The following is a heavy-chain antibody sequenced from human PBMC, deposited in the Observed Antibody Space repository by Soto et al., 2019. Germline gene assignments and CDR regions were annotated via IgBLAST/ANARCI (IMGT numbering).Heavy chain of an antibody. J-gene: IGHJ4*02. D-gene: IGHD7-27*01. CDR2: INKDGSQK. CDR3: VRELGLAY. V-gene: IGHV3-7*03. CDR1: GFTLSNYW. Sequence: GGSLRLSCAASGFTLSNYWMTWVRQAPGRGLEWVANINKDGSQKNYVDSVKGRFTIARDNGQNSLSLQINSLRVEDTAVYYCVRELGLAYWGQGALVTVSS.